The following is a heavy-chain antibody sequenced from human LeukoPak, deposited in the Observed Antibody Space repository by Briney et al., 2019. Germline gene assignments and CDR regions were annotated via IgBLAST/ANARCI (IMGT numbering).Heavy chain of an antibody. D-gene: IGHD3-10*01. CDR3: ARVVRGPFDY. J-gene: IGHJ4*02. V-gene: IGHV4-31*03. CDR1: GGSISSGAYY. Sequence: SETLSLTCTVSGGSISSGAYYWSWIRQHPGKGLEWIGYIYYSGSTYYNPSLKSRATISVDTSKNQFSLKLSSVTAADTAVYYCARVVRGPFDYWGQGTLVTVSS. CDR2: IYYSGST.